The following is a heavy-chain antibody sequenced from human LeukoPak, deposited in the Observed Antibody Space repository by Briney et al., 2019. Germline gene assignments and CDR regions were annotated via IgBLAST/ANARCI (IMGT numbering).Heavy chain of an antibody. V-gene: IGHV3-23*01. CDR1: GFTFNSYV. CDR2: ISASGAAT. J-gene: IGHJ4*02. CDR3: TKSSGYYSPFDF. D-gene: IGHD3-22*01. Sequence: PGGSLRLSCAASGFTFNSYVMTWVRLAPGKGLEWVSSISASGAATYYADSVKGRFTISRDDSKDVMYLQMNSLRGEDTAAYYCTKSSGYYSPFDFWGQGTLVTVSS.